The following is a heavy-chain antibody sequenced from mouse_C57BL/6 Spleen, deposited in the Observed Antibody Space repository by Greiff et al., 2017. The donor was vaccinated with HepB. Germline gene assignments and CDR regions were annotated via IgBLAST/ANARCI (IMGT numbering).Heavy chain of an antibody. CDR2: IYPGDGDT. Sequence: LQESGAELVKPGASVKISCKASGYAFSSYWMNWVKQRPGKGLEWIGQIYPGDGDTNYNGKFKGKATLTADKSSSTAYMQLSSLTSEDSAVYFCASYYGSIYWYFDVWGTGTTVTISS. J-gene: IGHJ1*03. D-gene: IGHD1-1*01. CDR3: ASYYGSIYWYFDV. CDR1: GYAFSSYW. V-gene: IGHV1-80*01.